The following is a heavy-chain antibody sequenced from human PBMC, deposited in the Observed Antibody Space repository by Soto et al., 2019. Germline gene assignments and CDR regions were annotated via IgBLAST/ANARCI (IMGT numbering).Heavy chain of an antibody. CDR3: ARDRRDGEWLAPQ. Sequence: PSETLSLTCTVSGGSISSYYWSWIRQPPGKGLEWIGYIYYSGGTNYNPALKSRVTISVDTSKNQFALKLSSVTAADTAGYYCARDRRDGEWLAPQWGQGTLVTVSS. CDR1: GGSISSYY. V-gene: IGHV4-59*01. D-gene: IGHD6-19*01. CDR2: IYYSGGT. J-gene: IGHJ4*02.